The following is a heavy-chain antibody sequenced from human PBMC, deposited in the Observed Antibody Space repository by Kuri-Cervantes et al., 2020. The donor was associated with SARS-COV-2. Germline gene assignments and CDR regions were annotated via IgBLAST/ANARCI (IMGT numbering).Heavy chain of an antibody. CDR3: ARAWDYYYYMDV. Sequence: SETLSLTCTVSGGSISSHYWSWIRQPPGKGLEWIGYIYYSGSTNYNPSLKSRVTISVDTSKSQFSLKLSSVTAADTAVYYCARAWDYYYYMDVWGKGTTVTVSS. CDR1: GGSISSHY. CDR2: IYYSGST. D-gene: IGHD1-26*01. J-gene: IGHJ6*03. V-gene: IGHV4-59*08.